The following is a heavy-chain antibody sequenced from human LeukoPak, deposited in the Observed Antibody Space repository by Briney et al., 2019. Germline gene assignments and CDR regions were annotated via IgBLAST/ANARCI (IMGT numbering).Heavy chain of an antibody. CDR3: AREIRYCSGSKCYLFDY. Sequence: QTGGSLRLSCAASGFTFSSYEMNWVRQAPGKGLEWVSYISSSGSTIYYADSVKGRFTISRDNAKNSLYLQMNSLRAEDTAVYYCAREIRYCSGSKCYLFDYWGQGTLVTVSS. CDR2: ISSSGSTI. V-gene: IGHV3-48*03. CDR1: GFTFSSYE. J-gene: IGHJ4*02. D-gene: IGHD2-15*01.